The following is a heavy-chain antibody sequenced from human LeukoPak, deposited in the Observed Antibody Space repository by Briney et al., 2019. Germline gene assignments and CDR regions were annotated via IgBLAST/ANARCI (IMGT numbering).Heavy chain of an antibody. J-gene: IGHJ3*02. V-gene: IGHV4-61*02. CDR3: ARDSLTGDAFDI. CDR1: GGSISSGCYY. Sequence: SQTLSLTCTVSGGSISSGCYYWSWIRQPAGTGLEWIGRIYTSGRTNYNPSLKSRVTISVDTSKNQFSLKLSSVTAADTAVYYCARDSLTGDAFDIWGQGTMVTVSS. D-gene: IGHD7-27*01. CDR2: IYTSGRT.